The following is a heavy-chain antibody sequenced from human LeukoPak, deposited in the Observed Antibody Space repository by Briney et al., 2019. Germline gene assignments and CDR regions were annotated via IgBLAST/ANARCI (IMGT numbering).Heavy chain of an antibody. J-gene: IGHJ6*03. D-gene: IGHD2/OR15-2a*01. V-gene: IGHV1-2*02. Sequence: ASVKVSCKASGYTFTGYYMHWVRQAPGQGLEWMGWINPNSGGTNYAQKFQGRVTMTRDTSISTAYMELSRLRSDDTAVYYCASSYFIFSYYYYYMDVWGKGTTVTVSS. CDR2: INPNSGGT. CDR3: ASSYFIFSYYYYYMDV. CDR1: GYTFTGYY.